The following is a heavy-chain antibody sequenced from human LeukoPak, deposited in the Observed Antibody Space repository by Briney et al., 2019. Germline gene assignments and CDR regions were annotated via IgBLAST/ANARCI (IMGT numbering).Heavy chain of an antibody. CDR3: ATGVRGYNSALDY. V-gene: IGHV3-21*01. D-gene: IGHD6-19*01. CDR1: GFTFSNYY. J-gene: IGHJ4*02. CDR2: ISSGSSYI. Sequence: GGSLRLSXAASGFTFSNYYMNWVRQAPGKGLEWVSSISSGSSYIYYADSLKGRFTISRDNAKNSLYLQMNGLRAEDTAVYYCATGVRGYNSALDYWGQGTLVTVSP.